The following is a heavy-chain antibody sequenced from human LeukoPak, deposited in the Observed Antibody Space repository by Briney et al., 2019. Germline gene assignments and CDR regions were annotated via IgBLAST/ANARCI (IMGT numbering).Heavy chain of an antibody. J-gene: IGHJ4*02. CDR3: AREASAADY. Sequence: GGSLRLSCAASGFTVSNNYMSWVRQAPGKGLEWVSIMYSDGSTYYADSVKGRFTISRDSSKNTLYLQMNSLRAEDTAVYYCAREASAADYWGQGTLVTVSS. CDR2: MYSDGST. CDR1: GFTVSNNY. V-gene: IGHV3-53*01. D-gene: IGHD2-2*01.